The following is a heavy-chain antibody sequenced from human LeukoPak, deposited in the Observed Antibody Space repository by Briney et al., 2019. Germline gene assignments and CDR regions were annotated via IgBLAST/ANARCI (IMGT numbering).Heavy chain of an antibody. CDR3: AKDISYYYGSGFQH. Sequence: PSETLSLTCTLSGGSISSSSYYWGWIRQPPGKGLEWIGSIYYSGSTYYNPSLKSRVTISVDTSKNQFSLKLSSVTAADTAVYYCAKDISYYYGSGFQHWGQGTLVTVSS. J-gene: IGHJ1*01. CDR2: IYYSGST. CDR1: GGSISSSSYY. V-gene: IGHV4-39*07. D-gene: IGHD3-10*01.